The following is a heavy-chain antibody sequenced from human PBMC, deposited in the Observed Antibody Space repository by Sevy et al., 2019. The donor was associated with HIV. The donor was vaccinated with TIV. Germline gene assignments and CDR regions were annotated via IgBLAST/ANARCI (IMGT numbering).Heavy chain of an antibody. J-gene: IGHJ4*02. Sequence: GGSLRLSCAASGFNFSDYAMSWVRQPPGKGLEWVSGLIENGVDTYYSDSVRGRFTISRDNSKNTLYLQMNSLRAEDTAIYYCVKDYMFAADWAPDSWGQGTLVTVSS. V-gene: IGHV3-23*01. CDR1: GFNFSDYA. CDR2: LIENGVDT. CDR3: VKDYMFAADWAPDS. D-gene: IGHD3-10*02.